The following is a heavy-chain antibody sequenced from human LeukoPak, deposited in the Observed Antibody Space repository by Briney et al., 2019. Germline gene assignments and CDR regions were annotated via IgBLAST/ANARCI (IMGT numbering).Heavy chain of an antibody. V-gene: IGHV1-2*02. D-gene: IGHD5-24*01. J-gene: IGHJ4*02. Sequence: ASVKVSCKASGYTFTGYYIHWVRQAPGQGLEWVGWINPNTGGTHYSQRFQGRVTVTRDTSITTAYMDLSRLTSDDTAVFYCARGPRDGYNYLAYFDSSGQGALVT. CDR1: GYTFTGYY. CDR2: INPNTGGT. CDR3: ARGPRDGYNYLAYFDS.